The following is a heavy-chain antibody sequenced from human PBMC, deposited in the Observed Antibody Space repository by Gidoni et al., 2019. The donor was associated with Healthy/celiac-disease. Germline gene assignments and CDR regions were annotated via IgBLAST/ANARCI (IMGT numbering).Heavy chain of an antibody. CDR2: ISYDGSNK. CDR3: ARDPSKSDYGDYPGDYYYYYGMDV. D-gene: IGHD4-17*01. V-gene: IGHV3-30*03. Sequence: QVQLVESGGGVVPPGGSLRPSCAASGFTFGSYGMHWVRQAPGKGLGGVEVISYDGSNKYYADSVKGRFTISRDNSKNTLDLQMNSLRAEDTAVYYCARDPSKSDYGDYPGDYYYYYGMDVWGQGTTVTVSS. CDR1: GFTFGSYG. J-gene: IGHJ6*02.